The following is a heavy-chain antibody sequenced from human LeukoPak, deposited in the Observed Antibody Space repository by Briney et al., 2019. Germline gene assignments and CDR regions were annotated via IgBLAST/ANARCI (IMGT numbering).Heavy chain of an antibody. J-gene: IGHJ6*04. D-gene: IGHD2-15*01. V-gene: IGHV3-30*18. CDR2: ISYDGSNK. CDR1: GFTFSSYG. CDR3: AKDYCSGGSCYFGGYYGMDV. Sequence: GGSLRLSCAASGFTFSSYGMHWVRQAPGKGLEWVAVISYDGSNKYYADSVKGRFTISRDNSKNTLYLQMNSLRAGDTAVYYCAKDYCSGGSCYFGGYYGMDVWGKGTTVTVSS.